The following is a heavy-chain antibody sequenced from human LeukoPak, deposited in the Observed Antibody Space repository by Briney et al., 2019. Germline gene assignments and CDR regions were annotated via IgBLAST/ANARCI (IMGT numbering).Heavy chain of an antibody. CDR3: ARDDALGDNALDI. D-gene: IGHD3-16*01. V-gene: IGHV3-33*01. CDR1: GFTFSSYG. Sequence: GGSLRLSCAASGFTFSSYGMHWVRQAPGKGLEWVAVILNDGSQEKYADSVKGRFTISRDNSKNTLFLQMNSLRAEDTAVYYCARDDALGDNALDIWGQGTMVTVS. CDR2: ILNDGSQE. J-gene: IGHJ3*02.